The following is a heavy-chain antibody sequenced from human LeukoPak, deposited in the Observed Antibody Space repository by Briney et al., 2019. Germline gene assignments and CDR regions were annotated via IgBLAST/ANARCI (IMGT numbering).Heavy chain of an antibody. V-gene: IGHV1-46*01. CDR1: GYTFTSYY. CDR3: ARGLMSNRGMATIFERLSGSEDY. J-gene: IGHJ4*02. D-gene: IGHD5-24*01. Sequence: GASVKVSCKASGYTFTSYYMHWVRQAPGQGLEWMGIINPSGGSTSYAQKFQGRVTMTRDTSTSTVYMELSSLRSEDTAVYYCARGLMSNRGMATIFERLSGSEDYWGQGTLVNVSS. CDR2: INPSGGST.